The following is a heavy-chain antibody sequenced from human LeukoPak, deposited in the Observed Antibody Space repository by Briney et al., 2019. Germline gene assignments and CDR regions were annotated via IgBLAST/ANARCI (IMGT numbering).Heavy chain of an antibody. V-gene: IGHV3-33*01. Sequence: GGSLRLSCAASGFTFSSYGMHWVRQAPGKGLEWVAVIWYDGSNKYYADSVKGRFTISRDNSKNTLYLQMNSLRAEDTAVYYCAREAWGSYLRYFDYWGQGTLVTVSS. CDR2: IWYDGSNK. D-gene: IGHD1-26*01. CDR1: GFTFSSYG. J-gene: IGHJ4*02. CDR3: AREAWGSYLRYFDY.